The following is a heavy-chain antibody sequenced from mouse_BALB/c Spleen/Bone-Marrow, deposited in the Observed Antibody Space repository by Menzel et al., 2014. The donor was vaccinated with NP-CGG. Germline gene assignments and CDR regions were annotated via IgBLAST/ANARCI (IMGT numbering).Heavy chain of an antibody. CDR3: ARGYSSNYAMDY. J-gene: IGHJ4*01. Sequence: VQLQESGAELVRPGVSVGISYKGSGYTFTDYAMHWVKQSHAESLEWIGVINTYFGDISYNQKFKGKATIAVDKTSRTVYMELARLTAEDSAIYYCARGYSSNYAMDYWGQGTSVTVSS. D-gene: IGHD1-1*01. CDR2: INTYFGDI. CDR1: GYTFTDYA. V-gene: IGHV1S137*01.